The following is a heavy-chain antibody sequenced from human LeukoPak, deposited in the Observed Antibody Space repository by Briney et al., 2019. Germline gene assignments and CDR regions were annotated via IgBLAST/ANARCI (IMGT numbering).Heavy chain of an antibody. CDR1: GFTFSSYG. D-gene: IGHD4-17*01. CDR3: ARFGYGDYLHFDY. CDR2: IWYDGSNK. J-gene: IGHJ4*02. Sequence: PGGSLRLSCAASGFTFSSYGMHWVRQAPGKGLEWVAVIWYDGSNKYYADSVKGRFTISRDNSKNTLYLQMNSLRAEDTAVYYCARFGYGDYLHFDYWGQGTLVTVSS. V-gene: IGHV3-33*08.